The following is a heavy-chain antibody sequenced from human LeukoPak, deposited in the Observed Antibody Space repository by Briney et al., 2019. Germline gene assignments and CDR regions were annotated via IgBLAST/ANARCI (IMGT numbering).Heavy chain of an antibody. CDR1: GVSISSYY. CDR3: ARAGMTTVSPWGFDP. CDR2: IYTSGST. V-gene: IGHV4-4*07. J-gene: IGHJ5*02. Sequence: SETLSLTCTVSGVSISSYYWSWIRQPAGKGLEWIGRIYTSGSTNYNPSLKSRVTMSVDTSKNQFSLKLSSVTAADTAVYYCARAGMTTVSPWGFDPWGQGTLVTVSS. D-gene: IGHD4-17*01.